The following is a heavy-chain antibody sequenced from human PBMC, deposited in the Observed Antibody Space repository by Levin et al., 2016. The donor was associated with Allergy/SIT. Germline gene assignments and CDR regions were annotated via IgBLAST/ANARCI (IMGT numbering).Heavy chain of an antibody. V-gene: IGHV5-51*01. CDR3: ARHRVGAADIPGYYYYYGMDV. D-gene: IGHD6-13*01. CDR2: IYPGDSDT. Sequence: GGSLRLSCKGSGYSFTSYWIGWVRQMPGKGLEWMGIIYPGDSDTRYSPSFQGQVTISADKSISTAYLQWSSLKASDTAMYYCARHRVGAADIPGYYYYYGMDVWGQGTTVTVSS. CDR1: GYSFTSYW. J-gene: IGHJ6*02.